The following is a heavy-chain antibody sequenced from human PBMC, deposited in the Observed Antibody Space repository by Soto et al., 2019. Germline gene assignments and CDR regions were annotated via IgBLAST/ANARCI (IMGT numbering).Heavy chain of an antibody. CDR1: GGTFSSYA. Sequence: ASVKVSCKASGGTFSSYAISWVRQAPGQGLEWMGGIIPIFGTANYAQKFQGRVTITADESTSTAYMELSSLRSEDTAVYYCAGRGAYAYGYGLGYWGQGTLVTVSS. CDR2: IIPIFGTA. D-gene: IGHD5-18*01. CDR3: AGRGAYAYGYGLGY. J-gene: IGHJ4*02. V-gene: IGHV1-69*13.